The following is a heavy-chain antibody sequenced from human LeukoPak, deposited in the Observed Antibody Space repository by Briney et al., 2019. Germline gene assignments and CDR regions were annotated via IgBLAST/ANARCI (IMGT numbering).Heavy chain of an antibody. Sequence: GASVKVSCKASGYTFTGYYMHWVRQAPGQGLEWMGWINPNNGGTNYAQKFQGRVTMTRDTSISTAYMELSRLRSDDTAVYYCARATGRDGYNWGAYYYYGMDVWGQGTTVTVSS. CDR3: ARATGRDGYNWGAYYYYGMDV. CDR2: INPNNGGT. J-gene: IGHJ6*02. V-gene: IGHV1-2*02. CDR1: GYTFTGYY. D-gene: IGHD5-24*01.